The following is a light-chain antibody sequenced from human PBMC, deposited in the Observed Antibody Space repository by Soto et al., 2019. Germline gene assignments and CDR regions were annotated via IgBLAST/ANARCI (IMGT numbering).Light chain of an antibody. CDR1: QTVGNF. CDR2: DAS. CDR3: QHRTNWPRT. J-gene: IGKJ2*01. Sequence: EIVLTQSPATLSLSPGERATLSCRASQTVGNFLAWYQQKPGQAPRLVIYDASKRATAIPARFSGTGSGTDFALTISSIEPEDFAVYYCQHRTNWPRTFGQGTKLDIK. V-gene: IGKV3-11*01.